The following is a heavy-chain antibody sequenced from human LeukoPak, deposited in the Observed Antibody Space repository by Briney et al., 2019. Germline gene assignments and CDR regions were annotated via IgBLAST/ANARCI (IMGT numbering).Heavy chain of an antibody. Sequence: GGSLRLSCAASGFTFSDYYMSWIRQAPGKGLEWVSYISSSGSTIYCADSVKGRFTISRDNAKNSLYLQMNSLRAEDTAVYYCARDPREYSYGPSSFTEYWGQGTLVTVSS. D-gene: IGHD5-18*01. J-gene: IGHJ4*02. CDR3: ARDPREYSYGPSSFTEY. CDR1: GFTFSDYY. CDR2: ISSSGSTI. V-gene: IGHV3-11*01.